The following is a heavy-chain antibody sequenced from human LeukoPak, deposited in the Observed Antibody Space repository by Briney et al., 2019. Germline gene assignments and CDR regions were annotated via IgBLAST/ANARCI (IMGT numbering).Heavy chain of an antibody. Sequence: PGGSLRLSCAAAGFTFNKHWMSWVRQAKGKGLECVAKIREDGSEKHYVDSVKGRFSISRDNAKNSLYLQMNSLRAEDTALYYCARGQYAGYSYGNSYFQHWGQGTLVTVSS. CDR2: IREDGSEK. CDR3: ARGQYAGYSYGNSYFQH. J-gene: IGHJ1*01. V-gene: IGHV3-7*03. CDR1: GFTFNKHW. D-gene: IGHD5-18*01.